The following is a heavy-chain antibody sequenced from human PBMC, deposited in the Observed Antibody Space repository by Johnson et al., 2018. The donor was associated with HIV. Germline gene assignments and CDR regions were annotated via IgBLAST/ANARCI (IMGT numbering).Heavy chain of an antibody. CDR3: AKDEAQTLASAGRDAFDF. V-gene: IGHV3-13*01. CDR2: IGTAGDT. CDR1: GFTFSSYD. Sequence: EVQLVESGGGVVQPGRSLRLSCAASGFTFSSYDMHWVRQATGKGLEWVSAIGTAGDTYYPDSVKGLSTISRDNSNNTLYLHINSLRPDDTAVYYFAKDEAQTLASAGRDAFDFWGQGTMVTVSS. D-gene: IGHD6-13*01. J-gene: IGHJ3*01.